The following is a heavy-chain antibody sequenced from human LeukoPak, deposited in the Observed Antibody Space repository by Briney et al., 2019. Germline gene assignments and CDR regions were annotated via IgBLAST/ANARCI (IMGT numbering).Heavy chain of an antibody. Sequence: GGSLRLSCAASGFTFSSYSMNWVRQAPGKGLEWVSSISSSSSYIYYADSVKARFTISRDNAKSSLYLQMNSLRAEDTAVYYCARYDILTGYPSFDYWGQGTLVTVSS. J-gene: IGHJ4*02. V-gene: IGHV3-21*01. CDR2: ISSSSSYI. D-gene: IGHD3-9*01. CDR3: ARYDILTGYPSFDY. CDR1: GFTFSSYS.